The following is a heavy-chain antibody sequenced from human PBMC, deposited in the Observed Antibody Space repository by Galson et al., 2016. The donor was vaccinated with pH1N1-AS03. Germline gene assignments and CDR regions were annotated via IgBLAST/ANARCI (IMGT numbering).Heavy chain of an antibody. V-gene: IGHV3-9*01. D-gene: IGHD3-22*01. J-gene: IGHJ4*02. CDR2: ISWNRGNI. CDR3: ASSKLDSSGYYYLDH. Sequence: SLRLSCAASGFTFDEYAMHWVRQAPGKGLEWVSGISWNRGNIGYADSVKGRFTISRDNAKNSLYLQMNSLRAEDTDVYYCASSKLDSSGYYYLDHWGQGTLITVSS. CDR1: GFTFDEYA.